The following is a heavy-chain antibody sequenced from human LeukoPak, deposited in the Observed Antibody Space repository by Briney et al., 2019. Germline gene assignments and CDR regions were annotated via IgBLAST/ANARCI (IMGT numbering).Heavy chain of an antibody. CDR1: GFTFSSYS. J-gene: IGHJ4*02. V-gene: IGHV3-23*01. CDR3: ATGEGY. CDR2: VSGSGSST. D-gene: IGHD1-26*01. Sequence: GGSLRPSCAASGFTFSSYSMNWVRQAPGKGLEWVSAVSGSGSSTYYADSVKGRFTISRDNSKNTLYLQMNSLRAEDTAVYYCATGEGYWGQGILVTVSS.